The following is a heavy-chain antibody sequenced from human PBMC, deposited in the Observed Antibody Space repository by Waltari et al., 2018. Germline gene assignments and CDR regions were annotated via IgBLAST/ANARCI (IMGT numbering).Heavy chain of an antibody. CDR1: GFTFSSYA. CDR3: AKRGSYSNYQDYYYGMDV. CDR2: ISGSGGST. J-gene: IGHJ6*02. Sequence: EVQLLESGGGLVQPGGSLRLSCAASGFTFSSYAMSWVRQAPGTGLEWVSAISGSGGSTYYADSVKGRFTISRDNSKNTLYLQMNSLRAEDTAVYYCAKRGSYSNYQDYYYGMDVWGQGTTVTVSS. V-gene: IGHV3-23*01. D-gene: IGHD4-4*01.